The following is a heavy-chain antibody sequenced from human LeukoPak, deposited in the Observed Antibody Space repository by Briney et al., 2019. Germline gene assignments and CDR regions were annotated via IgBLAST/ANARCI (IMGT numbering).Heavy chain of an antibody. V-gene: IGHV4-39*02. CDR1: GDSISNHNYF. J-gene: IGHJ4*02. D-gene: IGHD6-19*01. Sequence: PETLSLTCTVSGDSISNHNYFWGWIRQPPGKGLEWIGSIHYIGSTYFNLSLKSRVTVSVDTSTNHFSLKLTSVTAADTGVYYCATSVYSSGWHPFFDYWGQGAPVIVSS. CDR2: IHYIGST. CDR3: ATSVYSSGWHPFFDY.